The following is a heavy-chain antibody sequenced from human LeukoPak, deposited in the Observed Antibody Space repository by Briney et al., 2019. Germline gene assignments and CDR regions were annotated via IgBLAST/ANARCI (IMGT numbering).Heavy chain of an antibody. J-gene: IGHJ5*02. CDR3: ARDQSSGSYFWFDP. D-gene: IGHD1-26*01. Sequence: PSETLSLTCAVSGYSISSGYYWGWIRQPPGKGLEWIGYIYYSGSTNYNPSLKSRVTISVDTSKNQFSLKLSSVTAADTAVYYCARDQSSGSYFWFDPWGQGTLVTVSS. V-gene: IGHV4-61*01. CDR2: IYYSGST. CDR1: GYSISSGYY.